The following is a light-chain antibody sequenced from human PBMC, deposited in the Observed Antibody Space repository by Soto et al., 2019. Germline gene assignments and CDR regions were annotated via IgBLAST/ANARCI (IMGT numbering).Light chain of an antibody. CDR3: QQRSNWPIT. CDR1: QSVSNF. V-gene: IGKV3-11*01. Sequence: EIVLTQSPGTLSLSPGKRATLSCRAGQSVSNFLAWYQQKPGQAPRLLIYDTSNRATGIPARFSGSGSETDFTLTINNLDPEDFAVYYCQQRSNWPITFGQGTRLE. J-gene: IGKJ5*01. CDR2: DTS.